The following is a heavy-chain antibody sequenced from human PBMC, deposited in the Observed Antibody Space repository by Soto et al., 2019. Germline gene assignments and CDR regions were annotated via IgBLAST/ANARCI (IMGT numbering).Heavy chain of an antibody. CDR1: RFTFSIYA. V-gene: IGHV3-23*01. CDR2: IGGSGSST. Sequence: EVHLLESGGGLVQPGGSLRLSCAASRFTFSIYAMSWVRQAPGKGLEWVSAIGGSGSSTFYADSVKGRFTISRDNSKNTLYLQMNSLRIEDTALYFCGREQWLVSYWYFDLWGRGTLVTVSS. D-gene: IGHD6-19*01. CDR3: GREQWLVSYWYFDL. J-gene: IGHJ2*01.